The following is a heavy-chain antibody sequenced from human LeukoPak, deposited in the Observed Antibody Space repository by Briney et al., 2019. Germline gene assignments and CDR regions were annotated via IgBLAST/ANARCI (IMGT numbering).Heavy chain of an antibody. CDR2: IYNSGST. D-gene: IGHD3-10*01. Sequence: SETLSLTCTVSGYSISSGYYWGWIRQAPGKGLEWIGSIYNSGSTYYNPSLKSRVTISVDMSKNQFSLKMSSVTAADTAVYYCAREGDAAAFDYWGQGTLVTVSS. V-gene: IGHV4-38-2*02. J-gene: IGHJ4*02. CDR1: GYSISSGYY. CDR3: AREGDAAAFDY.